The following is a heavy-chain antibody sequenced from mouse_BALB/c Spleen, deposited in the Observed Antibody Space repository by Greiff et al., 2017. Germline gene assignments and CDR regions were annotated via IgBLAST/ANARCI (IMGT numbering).Heavy chain of an antibody. Sequence: SGAELVRPGASVTLSCKASGYTFTDYEMHWVKQTPVHGLEWIGAIDPETGGTAYNQKFKGKATLTADKSSSTAYMELRSLTSEDSAVYYCTRSAYWGQGTLVTVSA. CDR2: IDPETGGT. CDR3: TRSAY. V-gene: IGHV1-15*01. J-gene: IGHJ3*01. CDR1: GYTFTDYE.